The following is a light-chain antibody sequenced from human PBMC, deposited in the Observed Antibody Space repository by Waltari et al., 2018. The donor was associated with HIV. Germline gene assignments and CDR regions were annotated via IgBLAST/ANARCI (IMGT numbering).Light chain of an antibody. Sequence: DIQMTQSPSSLSASVGASVTITCQASQDISNYLNWYQQKPGKAPKLLNYDASNLETGVPSRFSGSGSGTDFTFTISSLQPEDIATYYCQQYDNLPITFGQGTRLEIK. V-gene: IGKV1-33*01. J-gene: IGKJ5*01. CDR1: QDISNY. CDR3: QQYDNLPIT. CDR2: DAS.